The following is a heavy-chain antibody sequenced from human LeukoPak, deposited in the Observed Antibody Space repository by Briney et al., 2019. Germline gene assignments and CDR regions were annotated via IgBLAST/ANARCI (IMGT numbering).Heavy chain of an antibody. CDR2: IIPIFGTA. D-gene: IGHD4-17*01. V-gene: IGHV1-69*06. Sequence: EASVKVSCKASGGTFSSYAISWVRQAPGQGLEWMGGIIPIFGTANYAQKFQGRVTITADKSTSTAYMELSSLRSEDTAVYYCAGTPGTPTDYGDTYYYYYMDVWGKGTTVTISS. J-gene: IGHJ6*03. CDR3: AGTPGTPTDYGDTYYYYYMDV. CDR1: GGTFSSYA.